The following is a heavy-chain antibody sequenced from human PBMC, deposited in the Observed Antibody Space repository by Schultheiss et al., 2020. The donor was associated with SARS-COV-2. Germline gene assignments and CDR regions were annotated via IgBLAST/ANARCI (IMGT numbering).Heavy chain of an antibody. CDR3: ARGPIGYCSGGSCYSARFDY. CDR2: IYYSGST. CDR1: GGSFSGYY. D-gene: IGHD2-15*01. Sequence: SETLSLTCAVYGGSFSGYYWSWIRQPPGKGLEWIGYIYYSGSTYYNPSLKSRVTISVDTSKNQFSLKLSSVTAADTAVYYCARGPIGYCSGGSCYSARFDYWGQGTLVTVSS. V-gene: IGHV4-59*12. J-gene: IGHJ4*02.